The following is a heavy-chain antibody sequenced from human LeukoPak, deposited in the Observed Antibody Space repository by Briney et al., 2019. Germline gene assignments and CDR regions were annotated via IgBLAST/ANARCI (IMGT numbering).Heavy chain of an antibody. D-gene: IGHD2-15*01. V-gene: IGHV4-59*08. J-gene: IGHJ4*02. Sequence: PSETLSLTCTVSGGSISGYYWSWIRQPPGKGLEWIGYIYYSGSTNYNPSLKSRVTISVDTSKNQFSLKLSSVTAADTAVYYCASGRYCSGGSCYGIPNYWGQGTLVTVSS. CDR3: ASGRYCSGGSCYGIPNY. CDR2: IYYSGST. CDR1: GGSISGYY.